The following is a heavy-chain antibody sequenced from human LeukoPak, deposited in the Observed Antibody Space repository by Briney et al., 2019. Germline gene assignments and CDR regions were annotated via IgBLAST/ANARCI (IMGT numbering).Heavy chain of an antibody. CDR3: ARHGGLTYSYAALPYYFDY. D-gene: IGHD5-18*01. CDR2: IYYSGST. Sequence: SETLSLTCTVSGGSISSSSYYWGWIRQPPGKGLEWIGSIYYSGSTYYNPSLKSRVTISVDTSKNQFSLKLSSVTAADTAVYYCARHGGLTYSYAALPYYFDYWGQGTLVTVSS. J-gene: IGHJ4*02. V-gene: IGHV4-39*01. CDR1: GGSISSSSYY.